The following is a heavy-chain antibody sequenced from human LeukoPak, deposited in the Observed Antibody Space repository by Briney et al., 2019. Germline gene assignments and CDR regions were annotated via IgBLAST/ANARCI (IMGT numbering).Heavy chain of an antibody. Sequence: GGSLRLSCAASGFTVSSNYMSWVRQAPGKGLEWVSVIYSGGSTYYADSVKGRFTISRDNSKNTLYLQMNSLRAEDTAVYYCARGLYYDSSGYWTRQYYFDYWGQGTLVTVSS. J-gene: IGHJ4*02. D-gene: IGHD3-22*01. CDR1: GFTVSSNY. V-gene: IGHV3-53*01. CDR3: ARGLYYDSSGYWTRQYYFDY. CDR2: IYSGGST.